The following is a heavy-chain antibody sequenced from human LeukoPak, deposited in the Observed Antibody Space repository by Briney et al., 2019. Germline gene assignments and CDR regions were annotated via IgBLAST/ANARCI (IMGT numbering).Heavy chain of an antibody. CDR2: ISYDGSNK. D-gene: IGHD5-18*01. CDR3: AKDGGYSYGGAFDI. J-gene: IGHJ3*02. Sequence: GRSVTLSGSASGFTFSSYGMLWPPQAPGKALVGGADISYDGSNKYYADSVKGRFTISRDNSKNPLYLQMNSLRAEDTAVYYCAKDGGYSYGGAFDIWGQGTMVTVSS. V-gene: IGHV3-30*18. CDR1: GFTFSSYG.